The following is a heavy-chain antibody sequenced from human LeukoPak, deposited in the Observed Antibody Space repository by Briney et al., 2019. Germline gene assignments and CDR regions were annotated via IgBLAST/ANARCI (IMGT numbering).Heavy chain of an antibody. CDR1: GGSISSGSYY. D-gene: IGHD3-9*01. Sequence: MPSETLSLTCTVSGGSISSGSYYWSWIRQPAGKGLEWIGRIYTSGSTNYNPSLKSRVTISVDTSKNQFSLKLSSVTAADTAVYYCARDNPWYYDILTGYYAHDYYYYMDVWGKGTTVTVSS. V-gene: IGHV4-61*02. CDR2: IYTSGST. CDR3: ARDNPWYYDILTGYYAHDYYYYMDV. J-gene: IGHJ6*03.